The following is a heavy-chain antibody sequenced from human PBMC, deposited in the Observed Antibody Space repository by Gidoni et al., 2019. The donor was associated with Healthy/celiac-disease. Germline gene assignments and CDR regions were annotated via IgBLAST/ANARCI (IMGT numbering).Heavy chain of an antibody. Sequence: QVQLVESGGGVIQPGTYLRRSCATSGFPFSSYAMHWVRQALGKGLEWVAVISYDGSNKYYADSVKGRFPISRDNSKNTLYLQMNSLRAEDTAVYYCAKDAFPDYYGSGSYYNYFDYWGQGTLVTVSS. D-gene: IGHD3-10*01. CDR1: GFPFSSYA. CDR2: ISYDGSNK. CDR3: AKDAFPDYYGSGSYYNYFDY. J-gene: IGHJ4*02. V-gene: IGHV3-30*18.